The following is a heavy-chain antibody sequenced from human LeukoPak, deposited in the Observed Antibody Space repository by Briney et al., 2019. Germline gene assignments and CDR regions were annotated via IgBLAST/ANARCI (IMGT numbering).Heavy chain of an antibody. J-gene: IGHJ4*02. V-gene: IGHV4-59*01. CDR3: ASGSLVAGTALCDY. CDR2: IYYSGST. D-gene: IGHD6-19*01. Sequence: SETLSLTCTVSGGSICSYYWSWIRQPPGKGLEWIGYIYYSGSTNYNPSLKSRVTISVDTSKNQFSLKLSSVTAADTAVYYCASGSLVAGTALCDYWGQGTLVTVSS. CDR1: GGSICSYY.